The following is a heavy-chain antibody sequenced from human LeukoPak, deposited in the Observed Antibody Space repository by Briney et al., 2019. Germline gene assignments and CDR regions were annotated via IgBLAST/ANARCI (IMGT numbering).Heavy chain of an antibody. J-gene: IGHJ4*02. CDR3: TYGLSTSCYRCDY. D-gene: IGHD2-2*01. Sequence: PGGSLRLSCAASGFTFSNAWMNWVRQAPGKGLEWVGRIKSKTDGGTTDYAAPVKGRFTISRDDSKNTLYLQMNSLKTEDTAVYYCTYGLSTSCYRCDYWGQGTLVTVSS. V-gene: IGHV3-15*07. CDR1: GFTFSNAW. CDR2: IKSKTDGGTT.